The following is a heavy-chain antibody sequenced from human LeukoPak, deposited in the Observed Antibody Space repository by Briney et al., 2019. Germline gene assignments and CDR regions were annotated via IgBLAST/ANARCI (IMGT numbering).Heavy chain of an antibody. D-gene: IGHD2-8*01. J-gene: IGHJ4*02. CDR1: GYXFTSYG. Sequence: ASVKVSCKASGYXFTSYGISWVRQAPGQGLEWMGWISAYSGNTNYAQKLQGRVTMTTDASTSTAYMELRSLRSDDTAVYYCGRPGYCSNGVCQYYFDYWGQGTLVAVSS. V-gene: IGHV1-18*01. CDR3: GRPGYCSNGVCQYYFDY. CDR2: ISAYSGNT.